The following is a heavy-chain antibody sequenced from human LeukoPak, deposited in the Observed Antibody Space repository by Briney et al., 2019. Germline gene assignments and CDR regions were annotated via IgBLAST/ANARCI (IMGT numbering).Heavy chain of an antibody. V-gene: IGHV3-23*01. J-gene: IGHJ4*02. CDR1: GFTFNNYA. Sequence: GALRLSCAASGFTFNNYAMYWVRQAPGKGLEWVSAIGGDGRTIYYADSVKGRFIISRDNSKNTLYLQMNSLRAEDTAVYYCANGYSGSKYFFDYWGQGTLVTVSS. CDR2: IGGDGRTI. CDR3: ANGYSGSKYFFDY. D-gene: IGHD3-10*01.